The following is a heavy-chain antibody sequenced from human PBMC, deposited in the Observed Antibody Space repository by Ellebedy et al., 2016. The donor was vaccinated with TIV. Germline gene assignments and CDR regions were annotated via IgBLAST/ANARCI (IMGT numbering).Heavy chain of an antibody. J-gene: IGHJ3*01. CDR2: IQYSGNQ. CDR1: GGSTSTNS. D-gene: IGHD3-3*01. Sequence: MPSETLSLTCTVPGGSTSTNSWSWIRQLPGKGLEWIGDIQYSGNQYYNPSLKSRATLSLDTSKNQFSLRVRSVTAADTAVYYCARRPITFFGVTDAFDVWGQGTMVTVSS. V-gene: IGHV4-59*08. CDR3: ARRPITFFGVTDAFDV.